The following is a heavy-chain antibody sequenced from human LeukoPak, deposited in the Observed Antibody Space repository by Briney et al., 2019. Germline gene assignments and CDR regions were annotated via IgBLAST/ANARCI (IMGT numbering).Heavy chain of an antibody. V-gene: IGHV3-53*01. CDR1: GFTVSSNY. Sequence: GGSLRLSCAASGFTVSSNYMSWVRQAPGKGLEWVSVIYSGGSTYYADSVKGRFTISRDNSKNTMYLQMNSLRAEDTAVYYCARQRTPTYYYGMDVWGQGTTVTVSS. CDR2: IYSGGST. CDR3: ARQRTPTYYYGMDV. J-gene: IGHJ6*02.